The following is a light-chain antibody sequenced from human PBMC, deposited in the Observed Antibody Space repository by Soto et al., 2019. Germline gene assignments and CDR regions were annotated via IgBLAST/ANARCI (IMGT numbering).Light chain of an antibody. Sequence: DIQMTQSPSSLSASIGDRVTLTCRASQTIMTYLNWYQQKPGEAPKLLIYTASTLQTGVPSRFSGTGSGTDFTLTISGLQHEDFATYYCQQSYSAPRTFGQGTKLEIK. J-gene: IGKJ1*01. V-gene: IGKV1-39*01. CDR3: QQSYSAPRT. CDR1: QTIMTY. CDR2: TAS.